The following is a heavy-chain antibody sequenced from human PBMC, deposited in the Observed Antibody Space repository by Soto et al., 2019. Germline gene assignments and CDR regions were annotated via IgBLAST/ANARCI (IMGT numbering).Heavy chain of an antibody. Sequence: WTWIRQSPGKGLEWIGYIYFTGTTNYNPSLKSRVSISLDTSKNQMSLKLNSMTAADTAVYYCARGDGYYDLWSGYFDPWGQGTLVTVSS. J-gene: IGHJ5*02. D-gene: IGHD3-3*01. CDR2: IYFTGTT. CDR3: ARGDGYYDLWSGYFDP. V-gene: IGHV4-59*01.